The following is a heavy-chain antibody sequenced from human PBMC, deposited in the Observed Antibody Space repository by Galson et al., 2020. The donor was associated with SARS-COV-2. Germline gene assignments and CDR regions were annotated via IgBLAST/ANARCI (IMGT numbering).Heavy chain of an antibody. Sequence: TGGSLRLSCAASEFTFSRYAMSWVRQAPGKGLEWVSAIGGGGVSTYYAESVKGRFTISRDNSKNTLYLQMISLRAEDTAVYYCAKTRSYSYYYYGMDVWGQGTTVTVSS. CDR2: IGGGGVST. D-gene: IGHD3-10*01. J-gene: IGHJ6*02. CDR1: EFTFSRYA. V-gene: IGHV3-23*01. CDR3: AKTRSYSYYYYGMDV.